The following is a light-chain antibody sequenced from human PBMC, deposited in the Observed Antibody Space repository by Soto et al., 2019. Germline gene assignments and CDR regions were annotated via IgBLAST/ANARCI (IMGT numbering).Light chain of an antibody. J-gene: IGLJ2*01. CDR1: RSDVGGYNY. Sequence: QSALTQPASVSGSPGQSITISCTGTRSDVGGYNYVSWYQQHPGKAPKLMIYDVSNRPSGVSNRFSGSKSGNTASLTIAGLQAEDEVDYYSRSYTSSSTLVVFGGGTKLTVL. CDR2: DVS. CDR3: RSYTSSSTLVV. V-gene: IGLV2-14*01.